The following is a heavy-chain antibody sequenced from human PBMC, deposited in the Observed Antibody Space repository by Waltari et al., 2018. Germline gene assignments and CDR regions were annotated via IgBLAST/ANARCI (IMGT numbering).Heavy chain of an antibody. CDR1: GYTFIDYF. CDR3: APLPGGSGQTFDY. D-gene: IGHD3-10*01. V-gene: IGHV1-69-2*01. CDR2: IDPEDGEN. Sequence: EVQLVQSGAEVKKPGATVKISCKASGYTFIDYFMHWVQQAPGKGLAGVGRIDPEDGENVYAEKFQGRVTITADTSTDTSYLELSSLRSDDTAVYYCAPLPGGSGQTFDYWGQGTLLTVSS. J-gene: IGHJ4*02.